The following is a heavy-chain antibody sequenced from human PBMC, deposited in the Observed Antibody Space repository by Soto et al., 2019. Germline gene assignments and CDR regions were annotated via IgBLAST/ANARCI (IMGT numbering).Heavy chain of an antibody. CDR3: AKGNGGSCYSPYDY. J-gene: IGHJ4*02. D-gene: IGHD2-15*01. V-gene: IGHV3-23*01. CDR2: TCGDINNT. Sequence: HPGGSLRLSCAASGFTFSNYAMFWVRQAPGKGLEWVSATCGDINNTYYAGSVKGRFTISRDISKNTLYLEMNSLRAEDAAVYFCAKGNGGSCYSPYDYWGPGTLVTVSS. CDR1: GFTFSNYA.